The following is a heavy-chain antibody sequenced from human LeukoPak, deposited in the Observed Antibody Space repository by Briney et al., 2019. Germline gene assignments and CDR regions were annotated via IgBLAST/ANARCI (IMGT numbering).Heavy chain of an antibody. D-gene: IGHD3-10*01. CDR3: ASSGGTSYYYGSGSYPDY. Sequence: GASVKVSCKASGYTFTGYYMHWVRQAPGQGLERMGWINPNSGGTNYAQKFQGRVTMTRDTSISTAYMELSRLRSDDTAVYYCASSGGTSYYYGSGSYPDYWGQGTLVTVSS. J-gene: IGHJ4*02. CDR2: INPNSGGT. V-gene: IGHV1-2*02. CDR1: GYTFTGYY.